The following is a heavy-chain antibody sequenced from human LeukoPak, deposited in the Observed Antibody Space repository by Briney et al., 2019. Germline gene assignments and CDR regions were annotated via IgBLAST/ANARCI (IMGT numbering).Heavy chain of an antibody. CDR2: INHSGST. D-gene: IGHD3-22*01. CDR1: GGSINTRSLY. Sequence: SETLSLTCTASGGSINTRSLYWGWIRQPPGKGLEWIGEINHSGSTNYNPSLKSRVTISVDTSKNQFSLKLSSVTAADTAVYYCARGRRNVVITTYFQHWGQGTLVTVSS. V-gene: IGHV4-39*07. CDR3: ARGRRNVVITTYFQH. J-gene: IGHJ1*01.